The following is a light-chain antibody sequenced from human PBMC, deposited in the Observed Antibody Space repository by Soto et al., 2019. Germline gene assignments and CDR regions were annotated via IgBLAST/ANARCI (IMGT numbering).Light chain of an antibody. V-gene: IGLV1-47*01. CDR3: AAWDDSLSVV. J-gene: IGLJ2*01. CDR1: SSNIGSYR. CDR2: RDT. Sequence: QSVLTQPPPASGTPGQSVTISCSGSSSNIGSYRVNWYQQVPGTAPKLLIFRDTERPSGVPDRFSGSKSGTSAALAISGLRSEDEADYYCAAWDDSLSVVFGGGTKVTVL.